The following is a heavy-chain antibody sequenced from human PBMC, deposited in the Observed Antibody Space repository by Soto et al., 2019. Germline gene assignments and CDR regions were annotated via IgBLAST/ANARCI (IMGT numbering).Heavy chain of an antibody. CDR3: ARFNGLTMVRGVPPMGDVFDI. D-gene: IGHD3-10*01. Sequence: SVKVSCKASGGTFSSYAISWVRQAPGQGLEWMGGIIPIFGTANYAQKFQGRVTITADESTSTAYMELSSLRSEDTAVYYCARFNGLTMVRGVPPMGDVFDIWGQGKMVTV. CDR2: IIPIFGTA. CDR1: GGTFSSYA. J-gene: IGHJ3*02. V-gene: IGHV1-69*13.